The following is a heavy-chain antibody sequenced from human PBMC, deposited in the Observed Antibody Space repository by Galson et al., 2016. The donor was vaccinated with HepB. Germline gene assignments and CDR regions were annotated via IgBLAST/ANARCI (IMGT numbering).Heavy chain of an antibody. J-gene: IGHJ6*02. CDR3: ARVRDGYNTHFYYGMDV. D-gene: IGHD5-24*01. CDR2: IINLYGTA. V-gene: IGHV1-69*01. CDR1: GGTFSSYA. Sequence: QSGAEVKKPGESLKVSCKASGGTFSSYAISWVRQAPGQGLEWMGVIINLYGTANYTLKFQGRVTITADESTSTAHMEASSLRYEDTAVYYCARVRDGYNTHFYYGMDVWGQGTSVTVS.